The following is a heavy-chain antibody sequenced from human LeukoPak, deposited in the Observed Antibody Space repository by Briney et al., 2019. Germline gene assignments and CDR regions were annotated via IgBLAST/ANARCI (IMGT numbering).Heavy chain of an antibody. CDR1: GGSIRSHY. V-gene: IGHV4-59*11. D-gene: IGHD5-24*01. J-gene: IGHJ4*02. CDR2: IYYSGTT. Sequence: SETLSLSCTVSGGSIRSHYWSWIRQPPGKGLEWIGYIYYSGTTNYNPSLKSRVTISVDTSKNQFSLKLSSVAAADTAVYSCARWRDGYNYFFDYWGQGTLVTVSS. CDR3: ARWRDGYNYFFDY.